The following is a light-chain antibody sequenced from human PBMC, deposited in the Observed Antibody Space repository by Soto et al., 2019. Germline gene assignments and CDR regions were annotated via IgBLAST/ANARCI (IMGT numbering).Light chain of an antibody. J-gene: IGLJ2*01. V-gene: IGLV1-47*01. Sequence: QSVLTQPPSASGTPGQTVTISCSRSGSNIGRNFVYWYQQLPGTAPKLLIYRNNQRPSGVPDRFSGSQSGTSASLAISGLRSEDEADYHCAAWDDSLSGVIFGGGTKLTVL. CDR2: RNN. CDR1: GSNIGRNF. CDR3: AAWDDSLSGVI.